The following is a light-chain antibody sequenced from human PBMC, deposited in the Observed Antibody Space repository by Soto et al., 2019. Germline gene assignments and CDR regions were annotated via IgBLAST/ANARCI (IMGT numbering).Light chain of an antibody. Sequence: DIQMTQSPSSLSASVGDRVTITCRASQSISSYLNWYQQKAGKAPELLIYSASSLQSAVPSRFSGSGSGTDFTLTISGLQPEDFAVYYCQQYGSSPPYTFGQGTKLEIK. CDR3: QQYGSSPPYT. CDR2: SAS. CDR1: QSISSY. J-gene: IGKJ2*01. V-gene: IGKV1-39*01.